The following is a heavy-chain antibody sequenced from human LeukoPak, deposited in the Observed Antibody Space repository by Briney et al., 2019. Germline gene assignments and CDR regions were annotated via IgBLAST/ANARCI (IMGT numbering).Heavy chain of an antibody. J-gene: IGHJ3*02. CDR2: IYPGDSDT. CDR1: GYSFTSYW. V-gene: IGHV5-51*01. D-gene: IGHD1-26*01. Sequence: GESLKISCTGSGYSFTSYWIGWVRQMPGKGLEWMGIIYPGDSDTRYSPSFQGQVTISADKSISTAYLQWSCLRASDTAMYYCARRVAGSYHDAFDIWGQGTMVTVSS. CDR3: ARRVAGSYHDAFDI.